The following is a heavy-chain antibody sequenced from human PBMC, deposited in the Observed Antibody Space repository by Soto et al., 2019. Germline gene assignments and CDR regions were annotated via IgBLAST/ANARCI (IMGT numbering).Heavy chain of an antibody. CDR3: ARRGVPGSYYYYGMDV. CDR1: GGSISSGDYY. CDR2: IYYSGST. J-gene: IGHJ6*02. V-gene: IGHV4-30-4*01. D-gene: IGHD3-10*01. Sequence: PSETLSLTCTVSGGSISSGDYYWSWIRQPPGKGLEWIGYIYYSGSTYYNPSLKSRVTISVDTSKNQFSLKLSSVTAADTAVYYCARRGVPGSYYYYGMDVWGQGTTVTVSS.